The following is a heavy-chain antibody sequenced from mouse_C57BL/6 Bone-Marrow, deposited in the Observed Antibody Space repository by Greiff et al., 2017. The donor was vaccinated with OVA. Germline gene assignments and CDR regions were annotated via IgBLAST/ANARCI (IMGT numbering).Heavy chain of an antibody. CDR2: IHPNSGST. Sequence: QVQLQQPGAELVKPGASVKLSCKASGYTFTSYWMHWVKQRPGQGLEWIGMIHPNSGSTNYNEKFKSKATLTVDKSSSTAYMQLSSLTSEDSAVYYCARRGDGYYVRFAYWGQGTLVTVSA. CDR1: GYTFTSYW. J-gene: IGHJ3*01. CDR3: ARRGDGYYVRFAY. V-gene: IGHV1-64*01. D-gene: IGHD2-3*01.